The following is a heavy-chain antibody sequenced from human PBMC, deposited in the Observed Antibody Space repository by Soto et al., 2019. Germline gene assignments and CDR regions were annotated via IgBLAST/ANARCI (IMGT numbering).Heavy chain of an antibody. CDR3: ARDGGKSGFYDAFDI. J-gene: IGHJ3*02. CDR2: VSYVGDNK. Sequence: PGGSLRLSCGGSGFTFRSYSFHWVRQAPGRGLEWVALVSYVGDNKYYVESVKGRFTISRDNLKNTVYLQMGSLTADDTAVYYCARDGGKSGFYDAFDIWGQGTVVTVSS. V-gene: IGHV3-30*15. D-gene: IGHD1-26*01. CDR1: GFTFRSYS.